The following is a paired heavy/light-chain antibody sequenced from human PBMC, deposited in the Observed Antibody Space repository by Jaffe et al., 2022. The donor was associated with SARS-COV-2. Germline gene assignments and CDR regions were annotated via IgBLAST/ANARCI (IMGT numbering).Heavy chain of an antibody. CDR2: ITSSSSYI. V-gene: IGHV3-21*01. CDR1: GFTFSNYA. Sequence: EVQLMESGGGLVKPGGSLRLSCAASGFTFSNYAINWVRQAPGKGLEWVSSITSSSSYIYYADSVKGRFTISRDNAKNSLFLQLNSLRAEDTAVYYCARGYYDLHDYFDYWGLGTLVTVSS. D-gene: IGHD3-22*01. CDR3: ARGYYDLHDYFDY. J-gene: IGHJ4*02.
Light chain of an antibody. J-gene: IGKJ3*01. CDR3: QQYDRSVT. Sequence: EIVLTQSPGTLSLSPGERATLSCRASQSVSSSFFAWYQQKPGLAPRLLIYAASTRATGIPDRFSGSGSGTDFTLTISRLEPEDFAVYYCQQYDRSVTFGPGTKVDFK. CDR2: AAS. CDR1: QSVSSSF. V-gene: IGKV3-20*01.